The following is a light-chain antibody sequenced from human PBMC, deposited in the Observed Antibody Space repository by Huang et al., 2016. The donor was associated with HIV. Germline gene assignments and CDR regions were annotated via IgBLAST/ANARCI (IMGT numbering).Light chain of an antibody. J-gene: IGKJ5*01. CDR3: MQGTHWPPIT. V-gene: IGKV2-30*01. CDR1: QRLIYSDGNTY. Sequence: DVVLTQSPLSLPVTLGQPASISCWSSQRLIYSDGNTYLSWFQQRPGQSPRRLIYKISNRESGVPARFSGSGSGSDFTLKISKVGAEDVAVYYCMQGTHWPPITFGQGTRLEI. CDR2: KIS.